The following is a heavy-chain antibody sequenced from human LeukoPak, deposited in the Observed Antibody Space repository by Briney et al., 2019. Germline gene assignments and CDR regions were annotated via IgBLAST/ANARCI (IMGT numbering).Heavy chain of an antibody. CDR2: INHSGST. J-gene: IGHJ3*02. V-gene: IGHV4-34*01. Sequence: SETLSLTCAVYGGSFSGYYWSWIRQPPGKGLEWIGEINHSGSTNYNPSLKSRVTISVDTSKNQFSLKLSSVTAADTAVYYCARDYCGGDCYPKGEPHDAFDIWGQGTMVTVSS. CDR3: ARDYCGGDCYPKGEPHDAFDI. CDR1: GGSFSGYY. D-gene: IGHD2-21*02.